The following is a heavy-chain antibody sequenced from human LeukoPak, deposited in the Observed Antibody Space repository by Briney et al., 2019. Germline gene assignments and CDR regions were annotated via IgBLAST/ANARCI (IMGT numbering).Heavy chain of an antibody. Sequence: ASVKVSCKASGYTFTTYYIHWVRQAPGQGLEWMGMINPSSDSTSYAQKFQGRATMTRDTSTTTVYMELSSLISDDTAVYFCARGRSQLWFFNYWGQGTLVTVSS. CDR2: INPSSDST. V-gene: IGHV1-46*01. CDR3: ARGRSQLWFFNY. D-gene: IGHD3-10*01. J-gene: IGHJ4*02. CDR1: GYTFTTYY.